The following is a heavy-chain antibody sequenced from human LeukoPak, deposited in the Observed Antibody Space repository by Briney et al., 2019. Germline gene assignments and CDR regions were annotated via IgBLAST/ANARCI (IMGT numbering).Heavy chain of an antibody. CDR2: ICYDGTEK. V-gene: IGHV3-33*01. CDR1: GFTLSNYG. Sequence: GGSLRLSCAASGFTLSNYGMNWVRQAPGKGLEWVAVICYDGTEKYFADSVKGRFTISRDNSKNMLYLQMNSLRVEDTAVYYCARLYSSTCYRGTLDYWGQGTLVTVSS. J-gene: IGHJ4*02. D-gene: IGHD6-13*01. CDR3: ARLYSSTCYRGTLDY.